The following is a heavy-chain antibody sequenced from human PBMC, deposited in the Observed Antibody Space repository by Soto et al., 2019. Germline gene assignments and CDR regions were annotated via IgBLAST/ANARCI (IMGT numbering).Heavy chain of an antibody. V-gene: IGHV1-3*01. CDR1: GYTFTSYA. Sequence: ASVKVSCKASGYTFTSYAMHWVRQAPGQRLEWMGWINAGNGNTKYSQKFQGRVTITRDTSASTAYMELSSLRSEDTAAYYCARDETPNWFDPWGQGTLVTVSS. CDR2: INAGNGNT. CDR3: ARDETPNWFDP. J-gene: IGHJ5*02.